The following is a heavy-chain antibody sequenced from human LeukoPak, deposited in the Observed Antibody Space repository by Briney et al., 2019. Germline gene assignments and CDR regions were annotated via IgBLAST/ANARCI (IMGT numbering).Heavy chain of an antibody. D-gene: IGHD3-22*01. CDR1: GVTLSDHH. CDR3: ARDGAEGDNSAFDI. J-gene: IGHJ3*02. V-gene: IGHV3-72*01. CDR2: TRNKARGYTT. Sequence: PGGSLRLSCAASGVTLSDHHMDWVRQAPGKGLEWVGRTRNKARGYTTEYAAPVKGRFTISRDDSKTLVYLQMNSLKTEDTAVYFCARDGAEGDNSAFDIWGQGTVVTVSS.